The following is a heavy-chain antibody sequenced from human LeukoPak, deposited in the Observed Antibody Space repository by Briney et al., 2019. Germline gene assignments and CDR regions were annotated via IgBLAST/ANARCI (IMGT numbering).Heavy chain of an antibody. CDR1: GFTSSSYS. J-gene: IGHJ3*02. V-gene: IGHV3-21*01. D-gene: IGHD4-17*01. Sequence: PGGSLRLSCAASGFTSSSYSMNWVRQAPGKGLEWVSSISSSSSYIYYADSVKGRFTISRDNAKNSLYLQMNSLRAEDTAVYYCARDRADYGDYDAFDIWGQGTMVTVSS. CDR3: ARDRADYGDYDAFDI. CDR2: ISSSSSYI.